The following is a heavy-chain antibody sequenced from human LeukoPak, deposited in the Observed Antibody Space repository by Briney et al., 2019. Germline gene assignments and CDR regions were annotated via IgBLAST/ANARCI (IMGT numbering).Heavy chain of an antibody. J-gene: IGHJ5*02. D-gene: IGHD3-22*01. CDR3: AREGYDSSGYFNWFDP. Sequence: GSLRLSCAASGFTFTSYSMNWIRQPPGKGLEWIGEINHSGSTNYNPSLKSRVTISVDTSKNQFSLKLSSVTAADTAVYYCAREGYDSSGYFNWFDPWGQGTLVTVSS. V-gene: IGHV4-34*01. CDR2: INHSGST. CDR1: GFTFTSYS.